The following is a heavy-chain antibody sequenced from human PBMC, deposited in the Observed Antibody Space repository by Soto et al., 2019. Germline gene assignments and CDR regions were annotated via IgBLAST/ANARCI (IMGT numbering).Heavy chain of an antibody. D-gene: IGHD3-22*01. V-gene: IGHV2-70*11. J-gene: IGHJ6*02. CDR3: ARSGAKYYYDSSGYYYYYYGMDV. CDR1: GFSLSTSGMC. CDR2: IDWDDDK. Sequence: SGPTLVNPTQTLTLTCTFSGFSLSTSGMCVSWIRQPPGKALEWLARIDWDDDKYYSTSLKTRLTISKDTSKNQVVLTMTNMDPVDTATYYCARSGAKYYYDSSGYYYYYYGMDVWGQGTTVTVSS.